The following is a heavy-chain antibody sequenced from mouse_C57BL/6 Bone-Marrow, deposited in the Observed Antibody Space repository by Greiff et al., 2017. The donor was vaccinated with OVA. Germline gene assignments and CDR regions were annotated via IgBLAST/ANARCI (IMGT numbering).Heavy chain of an antibody. Sequence: EVKLVESGPELVKPGASVKISCKASGYTFTDYYMNWVKQSHGKSLEWIGDINPNNGGTSYNQKFKGKATLTVDKSSSTAYMELRSLTSEDSAVYYCARSGYYTYYAMDYWGQGTSVTVSS. CDR2: INPNNGGT. CDR3: ARSGYYTYYAMDY. J-gene: IGHJ4*01. CDR1: GYTFTDYY. D-gene: IGHD2-3*01. V-gene: IGHV1-26*01.